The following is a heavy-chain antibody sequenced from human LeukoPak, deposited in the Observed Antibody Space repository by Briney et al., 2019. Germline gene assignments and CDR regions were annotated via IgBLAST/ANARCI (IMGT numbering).Heavy chain of an antibody. CDR3: AREGDYTF. V-gene: IGHV4-61*02. Sequence: SETLSLTCTVSGGSISSGSYYWSWIRQPAGKGLEWIGRIYTSGSTNYNPSLKSRVTISVDTSKNQFSLKLSSVTAADTAVYYCAREGDYTFWGQGTLVTVSS. J-gene: IGHJ4*02. D-gene: IGHD4-17*01. CDR2: IYTSGST. CDR1: GGSISSGSYY.